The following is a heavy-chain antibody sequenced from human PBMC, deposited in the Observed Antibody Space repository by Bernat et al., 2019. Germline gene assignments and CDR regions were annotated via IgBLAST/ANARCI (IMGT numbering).Heavy chain of an antibody. J-gene: IGHJ3*02. Sequence: QVQLVESGGGVGKPGRSLRLSCAASGFTFMSYGMHWVRQAPGKGLEWVAVISHDGSHKNYGESVKGRFTVSRDNSKNTLYVQMNSLRAEDTAVYYCAKDGRWLGESSLSDAFDMCCHGTLVPVSS. CDR3: AKDGRWLGESSLSDAFDM. V-gene: IGHV3-30*18. CDR2: ISHDGSHK. D-gene: IGHD2/OR15-2a*01. CDR1: GFTFMSYG.